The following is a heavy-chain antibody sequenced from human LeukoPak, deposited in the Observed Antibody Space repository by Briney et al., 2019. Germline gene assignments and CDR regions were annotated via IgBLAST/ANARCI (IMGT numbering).Heavy chain of an antibody. CDR2: MNPNSSNT. J-gene: IGHJ4*02. CDR3: ARSMVRGVRTPGY. CDR1: GYTFTSYD. Sequence: ASVKVSCRASGYTFTSYDINWVRQATGQGLEWMGWMNPNSSNTGYAQKFQGRVTMTRNTSISTAYMELSSLRSEDTAVYCCARSMVRGVRTPGYWGQGTLVTVSS. V-gene: IGHV1-8*01. D-gene: IGHD3-10*01.